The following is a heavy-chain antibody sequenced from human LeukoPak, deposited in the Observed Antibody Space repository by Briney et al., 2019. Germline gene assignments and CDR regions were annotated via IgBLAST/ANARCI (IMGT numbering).Heavy chain of an antibody. CDR1: GVSISTSC. V-gene: IGHV4-59*03. CDR3: ARTTRVTPDGRAEYFED. D-gene: IGHD4-11*01. J-gene: IGHJ1*01. CDR2: RCDDGRD. Sequence: SETLSLTCTVSGVSISTSCWSWIRQSPGRELEWVGYRCDDGRDLYNPSLRSRVSRVTISVDASEKQFSLSLRSVTAADTAMYYCARTTRVTPDGRAEYFEDWGQGTLVIVSS.